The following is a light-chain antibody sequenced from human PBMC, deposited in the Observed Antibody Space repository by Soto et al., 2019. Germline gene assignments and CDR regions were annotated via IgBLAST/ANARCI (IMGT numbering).Light chain of an antibody. CDR3: SSYTSSSNHV. J-gene: IGLJ1*01. V-gene: IGLV2-14*03. CDR2: DVN. CDR1: SSDVGGYDY. Sequence: QSALTQPASVSGSPGQSIAISCTGTSSDVGGYDYVSWYQQLPGKAPKLMIYDVNNRPSGASNRFSGSKSGNTASLTISGLQAEDEADYYCSSYTSSSNHVFGSGTKLTVL.